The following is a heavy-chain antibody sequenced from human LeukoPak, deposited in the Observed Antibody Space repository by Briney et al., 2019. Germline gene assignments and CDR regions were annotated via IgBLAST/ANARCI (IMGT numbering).Heavy chain of an antibody. V-gene: IGHV4-39*07. CDR3: ARGRGLNWNYAPYYYYGMDV. CDR1: GGSISSSSYY. CDR2: IYYSGST. D-gene: IGHD1-7*01. J-gene: IGHJ6*02. Sequence: PSETLSLTCTVSGGSISSSSYYWGWIRQPPGKGLEWIGSIYYSGSTYYNPSLKSRVTISVDTSKNQFSLKLSSVTAADTAVYYCARGRGLNWNYAPYYYYGMDVWGQGTTVTVSS.